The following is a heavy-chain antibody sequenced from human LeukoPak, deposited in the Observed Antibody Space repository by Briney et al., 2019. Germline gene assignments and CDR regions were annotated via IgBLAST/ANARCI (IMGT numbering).Heavy chain of an antibody. CDR3: ARDYYGGDDAFDI. J-gene: IGHJ3*02. Sequence: ASVKVSCQVSAYTFTSYGISWVRQAPGPGLEWMGWISAYNGNTNYAQKLQGRVTMTTHTSTSTAYMEVRSLRSCDTAVYYCARDYYGGDDAFDIWGQGTMVTVSS. CDR2: ISAYNGNT. V-gene: IGHV1-18*01. CDR1: AYTFTSYG. D-gene: IGHD4-23*01.